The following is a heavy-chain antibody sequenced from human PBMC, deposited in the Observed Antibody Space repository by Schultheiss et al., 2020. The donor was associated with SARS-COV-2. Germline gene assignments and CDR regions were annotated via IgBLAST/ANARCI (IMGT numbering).Heavy chain of an antibody. CDR3: AGGGDIVVVPAAIRDLPRVDY. J-gene: IGHJ4*02. CDR2: ISYDGSNK. V-gene: IGHV3-30*03. CDR1: GFTFSSYG. Sequence: GGSLRLSCAASGFTFSSYGMHWVRQAPGKGLEWVAGISYDGSNKYYADSVKGRFTISRDNSKNTLYLQMNSLRAEDTAVYYCAGGGDIVVVPAAIRDLPRVDYWGQGTLVTVSS. D-gene: IGHD2-2*02.